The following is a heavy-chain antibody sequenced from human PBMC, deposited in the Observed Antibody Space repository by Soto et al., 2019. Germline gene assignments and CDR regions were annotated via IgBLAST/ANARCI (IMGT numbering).Heavy chain of an antibody. CDR1: GGTFSIYA. Sequence: SVKVSCKASGGTFSIYAISCVRRSGLQWREWMGGIIPIFGTANYAQKFQGRVTITADESTSTAYMELSSLRSEDTAVYYCARAHPYYYDSPRSWQAFDYWGQGTLVTVSS. V-gene: IGHV1-69*13. D-gene: IGHD3-22*01. CDR3: ARAHPYYYDSPRSWQAFDY. J-gene: IGHJ4*02. CDR2: IIPIFGTA.